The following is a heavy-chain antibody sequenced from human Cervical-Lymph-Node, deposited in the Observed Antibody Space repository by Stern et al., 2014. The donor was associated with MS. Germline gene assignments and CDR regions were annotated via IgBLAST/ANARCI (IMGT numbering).Heavy chain of an antibody. D-gene: IGHD1-7*01. Sequence: VQLEESGGGVVQPGRSLRLSCAASGFTFSNYGMHWVRQAPGKGLEWLAVIWYDGNKKYYADSVKGRFNISRDNSKNTLFLQMSSLTAEDTALYYCARGNWNYEGMGYWGQGTLVTVSS. CDR3: ARGNWNYEGMGY. V-gene: IGHV3-33*01. CDR2: IWYDGNKK. J-gene: IGHJ4*02. CDR1: GFTFSNYG.